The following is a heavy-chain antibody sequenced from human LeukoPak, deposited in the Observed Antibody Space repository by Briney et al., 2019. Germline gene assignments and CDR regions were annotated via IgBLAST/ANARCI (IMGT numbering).Heavy chain of an antibody. V-gene: IGHV3-23*01. Sequence: GGSLRLSCAASGFTFSSYAMSWVRQAPGKGLEWVSAISGSGGNTFYADSVKGRFTISRDNSKNTLYLQMNSLRAEDRAVYYCAKSRTCCSTTCYAEIDYWGQGTLVTVSS. D-gene: IGHD2-2*01. J-gene: IGHJ4*02. CDR2: ISGSGGNT. CDR3: AKSRTCCSTTCYAEIDY. CDR1: GFTFSSYA.